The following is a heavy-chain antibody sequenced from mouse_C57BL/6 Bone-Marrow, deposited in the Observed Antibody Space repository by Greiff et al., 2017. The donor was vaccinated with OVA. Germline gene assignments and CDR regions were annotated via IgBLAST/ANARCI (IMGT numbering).Heavy chain of an antibody. CDR1: GYTFTSYW. V-gene: IGHV1-7*01. J-gene: IGHJ3*01. D-gene: IGHD2-5*01. CDR3: ARLYYSNYLFAY. CDR2: INPSSGYT. Sequence: QVHVKQSGAELAKPGASVKLSCKASGYTFTSYWMHWVKQRPGQGLEWIGYINPSSGYTKYNQKFKDKATLTADKSSSTAYMQLSSLTYEDSAVYYCARLYYSNYLFAYWGQGTLVTVSA.